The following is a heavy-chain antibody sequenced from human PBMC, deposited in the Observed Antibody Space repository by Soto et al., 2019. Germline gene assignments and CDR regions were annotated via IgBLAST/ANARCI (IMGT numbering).Heavy chain of an antibody. CDR2: ISYDGSNK. D-gene: IGHD4-17*01. V-gene: IGHV3-30*18. Sequence: QVQLVESGGGVVQPGRSLRLSCAASGFTFSSYGMHWVRQAPGKGLEWVAVISYDGSNKYYADSVKGRFTISRDNSKNTLYLQMNSLRAEDTAVYYCAKERGTTRVSDYWGQGTLVTVSS. CDR3: AKERGTTRVSDY. J-gene: IGHJ4*02. CDR1: GFTFSSYG.